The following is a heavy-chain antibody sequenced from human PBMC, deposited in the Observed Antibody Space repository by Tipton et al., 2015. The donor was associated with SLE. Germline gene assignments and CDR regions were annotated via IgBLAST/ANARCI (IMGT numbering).Heavy chain of an antibody. CDR3: ARGGGGYQLLSGYYYYMDV. CDR1: GASINSGTYY. Sequence: LRLSCTVSGASINSGTYYWNWIRHPAGKGLEWIGRIYTSGATNYSPSFESRVTLSFDMSKNQFSLKLRSVTAADTAVYYCARGGGGYQLLSGYYYYMDVWGKGTTVTVSS. D-gene: IGHD2-2*01. V-gene: IGHV4-61*02. CDR2: IYTSGAT. J-gene: IGHJ6*03.